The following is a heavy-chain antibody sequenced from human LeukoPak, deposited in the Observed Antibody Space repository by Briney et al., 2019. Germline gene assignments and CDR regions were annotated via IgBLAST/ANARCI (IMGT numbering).Heavy chain of an antibody. V-gene: IGHV4-39*01. D-gene: IGHD2-2*01. CDR3: ARHLGSTSFYGDGFDY. Sequence: PSETLSRTCAVSADSITNRRHYWVWIRQPPGKGLEWIATIYYSGSTYYNPSLKNRVTISVDTSKTQFSLRLSSVTAADTAVYYCARHLGSTSFYGDGFDYWGQGSLVTVSS. CDR1: ADSITNRRHY. CDR2: IYYSGST. J-gene: IGHJ4*02.